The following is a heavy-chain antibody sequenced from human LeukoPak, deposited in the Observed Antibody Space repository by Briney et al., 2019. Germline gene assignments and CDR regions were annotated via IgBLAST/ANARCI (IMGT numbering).Heavy chain of an antibody. Sequence: GGSLRLSCAASGFTFSSYAMSCVRQAPGKGLEWVSAISGSGGSTYYAASVKGRFTISRDNSKNTLYLQMNSLRAEDTAVYYCAKDSSGWPDWFDPWGQGTLVTVSS. V-gene: IGHV3-23*01. J-gene: IGHJ5*02. CDR3: AKDSSGWPDWFDP. CDR2: ISGSGGST. CDR1: GFTFSSYA. D-gene: IGHD6-19*01.